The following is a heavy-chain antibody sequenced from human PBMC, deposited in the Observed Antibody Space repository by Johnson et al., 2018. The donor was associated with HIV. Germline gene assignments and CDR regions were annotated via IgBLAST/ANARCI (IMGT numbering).Heavy chain of an antibody. CDR1: GFTFSSYA. Sequence: VQLVESGGGLVQPGGSLRLSCAVSGFTFSSYAMSWVRQAPGKGLEWVSIIYSDGSTYFADSVKGRFPISRDNSKNTLFLQMNSLRVEDTAVYYCARDHYYDSSGYHEGDAFDIWGQGTMVTVSS. D-gene: IGHD3-22*01. J-gene: IGHJ3*02. CDR2: IYSDGST. CDR3: ARDHYYDSSGYHEGDAFDI. V-gene: IGHV3-23*03.